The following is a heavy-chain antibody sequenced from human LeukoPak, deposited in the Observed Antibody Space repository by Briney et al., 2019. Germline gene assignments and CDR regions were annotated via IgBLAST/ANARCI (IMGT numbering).Heavy chain of an antibody. CDR2: IYTSGST. CDR3: ARDSTLVGAYDAFDI. Sequence: PSETLSLTCTVSGASINTYYWSWFRQPAGKGLEWIGRIYTSGSTNYNPSLKSRVTMSVDTSKNQFSLKLSSVTAADTAVYYCARDSTLVGAYDAFDIWGQGTMVTVSS. V-gene: IGHV4-4*07. D-gene: IGHD1-26*01. CDR1: GASINTYY. J-gene: IGHJ3*02.